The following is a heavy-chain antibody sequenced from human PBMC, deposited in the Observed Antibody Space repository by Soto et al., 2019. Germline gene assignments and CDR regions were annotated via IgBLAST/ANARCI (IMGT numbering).Heavy chain of an antibody. J-gene: IGHJ5*02. CDR1: GGSISSSSYY. D-gene: IGHD3-10*01. V-gene: IGHV4-39*07. CDR2: IYYSGST. Sequence: SETLSLTCTVSGGSISSSSYYWGWIRQPPGKGLEWIGSIYYSGSTYYNPSLKSRVTISVDTSKNQFSLKLSSVTAADTAVYYCAKAYGSGSYYGSWFDPWGQGTLVTVSS. CDR3: AKAYGSGSYYGSWFDP.